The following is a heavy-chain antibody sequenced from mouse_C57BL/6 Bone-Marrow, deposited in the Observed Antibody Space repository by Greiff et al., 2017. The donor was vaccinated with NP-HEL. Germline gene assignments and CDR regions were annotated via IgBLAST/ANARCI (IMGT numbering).Heavy chain of an antibody. D-gene: IGHD1-1*01. CDR1: GYAFSSSW. CDR3: ARVPSYYGSSYRYFDV. CDR2: IYPGDGDT. J-gene: IGHJ1*03. V-gene: IGHV1-82*01. Sequence: VQLKESGPELVKPGASVKISCKASGYAFSSSWMNWVKQRPGKGLEWIGRIYPGDGDTNYNGKFKGKATLTADKSSSTAYMQLSSLTSEDSAVYFCARVPSYYGSSYRYFDVWGTGTTVTVSS.